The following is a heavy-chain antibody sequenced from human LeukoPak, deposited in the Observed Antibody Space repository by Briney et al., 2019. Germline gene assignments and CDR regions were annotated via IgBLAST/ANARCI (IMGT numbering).Heavy chain of an antibody. CDR2: ISGSGVSA. V-gene: IGHV3-23*01. CDR1: GFTFSSYA. Sequence: GVSLRLSCAASGFTFSSYAMNWVRQAPGRGLEWVPVISGSGVSAHCADSVKGRFSNPRDNSKNTLYLQMNSLRAEDTAVYYCAKGSDGYNPDIFHHWGQGTLVTVSS. CDR3: AKGSDGYNPDIFHH. J-gene: IGHJ1*01. D-gene: IGHD5-24*01.